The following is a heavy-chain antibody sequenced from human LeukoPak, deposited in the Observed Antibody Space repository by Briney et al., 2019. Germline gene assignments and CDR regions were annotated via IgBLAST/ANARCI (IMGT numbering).Heavy chain of an antibody. J-gene: IGHJ6*03. CDR1: GGSISSYY. CDR2: IDYSGRA. CDR3: ARDKRVAVAGTYIYYYYMDV. D-gene: IGHD6-19*01. Sequence: SETLSLTCTVSGGSISSYYWSWIRQPPGKGLESIGNIDYSGRAKYSPSLKSRVTISLDTSKNQFSLKLSSVTAADTAVYYCARDKRVAVAGTYIYYYYMDVWGNGTTVTISS. V-gene: IGHV4-59*12.